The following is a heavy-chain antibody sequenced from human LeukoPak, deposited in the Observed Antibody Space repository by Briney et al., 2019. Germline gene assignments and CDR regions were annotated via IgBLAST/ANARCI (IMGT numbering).Heavy chain of an antibody. CDR1: GFTFSTYA. Sequence: PVGSLRLSCAASGFTFSTYAMAWVRQAPGKGLEWGSYLSSSSSVIYHADSVKGRFTISRDNAKNSLYLQMNSLRAEDTAVYYCAELGITMIGGVWGKGTTVTISS. CDR2: LSSSSSVI. J-gene: IGHJ6*04. V-gene: IGHV3-48*04. CDR3: AELGITMIGGV. D-gene: IGHD3-10*02.